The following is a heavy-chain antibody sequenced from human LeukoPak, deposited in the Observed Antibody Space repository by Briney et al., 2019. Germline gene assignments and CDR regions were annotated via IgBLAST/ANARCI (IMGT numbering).Heavy chain of an antibody. Sequence: PGGSLRLSCAASGFTFSSYWMHWVRQAPGKGMVWVSRINSDGSSTSYADSVKGRFTISTDNAKNTLYLQMNSLRAEDTAVYYCARLAFPTGYSSSWFFRIRGYYYMDVWGKGTTVTVSS. CDR3: ARLAFPTGYSSSWFFRIRGYYYMDV. D-gene: IGHD6-13*01. CDR1: GFTFSSYW. J-gene: IGHJ6*03. CDR2: INSDGSST. V-gene: IGHV3-74*01.